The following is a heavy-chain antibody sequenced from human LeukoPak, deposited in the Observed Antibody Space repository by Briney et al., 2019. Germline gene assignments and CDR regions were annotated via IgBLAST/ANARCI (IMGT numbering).Heavy chain of an antibody. D-gene: IGHD1-26*01. J-gene: IGHJ2*01. V-gene: IGHV3-13*01. CDR3: AREGPTVGSKWDNWYFDL. Sequence: GGSLRLTCAASGFTFSSSDMHWVRQAPGKGLEWVSAIGIAGDTYYPVSVKGRFTISRENAKNSLYLQMNSLRPGDTAVYYCAREGPTVGSKWDNWYFDLWGRGTLVTVSS. CDR2: IGIAGDT. CDR1: GFTFSSSD.